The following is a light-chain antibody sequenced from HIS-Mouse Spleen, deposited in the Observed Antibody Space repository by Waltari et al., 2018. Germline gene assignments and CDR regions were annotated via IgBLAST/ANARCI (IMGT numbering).Light chain of an antibody. Sequence: QSALTQPRSVSGSPGPSVTISCTGTSSDAGGYNYVSWYQQHPGKAPKLMIYDVSKRPSGVPDRFAGSKSGNTASLTISGLQAEDEADYYCCSYAGSYTYVFGTGTKVTVL. CDR1: SSDAGGYNY. J-gene: IGLJ1*01. CDR2: DVS. CDR3: CSYAGSYTYV. V-gene: IGLV2-11*01.